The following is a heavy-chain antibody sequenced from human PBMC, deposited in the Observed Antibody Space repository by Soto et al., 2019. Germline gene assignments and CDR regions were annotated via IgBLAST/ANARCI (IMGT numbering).Heavy chain of an antibody. CDR1: GFTVSSNY. CDR3: ARDFDGGEMATIH. CDR2: IYSGGST. Sequence: EVQLVESGGGLIQPGGSLRLSCAASGFTVSSNYMSWVRQAPGKGLEWVSVIYSGGSTYYADSVKGRFTISRDNSKNTLYLQMNSLRAEDTAVYYCARDFDGGEMATIHWGQGTLVTVSS. J-gene: IGHJ4*02. D-gene: IGHD5-12*01. V-gene: IGHV3-53*01.